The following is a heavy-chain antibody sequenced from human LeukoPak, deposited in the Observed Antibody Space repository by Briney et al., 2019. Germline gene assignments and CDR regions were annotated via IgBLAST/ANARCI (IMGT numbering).Heavy chain of an antibody. Sequence: PGGSLRLSCAASVFTFSSYWMSWVRQAPGKGLEWVANIKQDGSEKYYVDSVKGRFTISRGNAKNSLYLQMNSLRAEDTAVYYCARDLTIFGVVTNFDYWGQGTLVTVSS. D-gene: IGHD3-3*01. CDR3: ARDLTIFGVVTNFDY. J-gene: IGHJ4*02. CDR1: VFTFSSYW. V-gene: IGHV3-7*01. CDR2: IKQDGSEK.